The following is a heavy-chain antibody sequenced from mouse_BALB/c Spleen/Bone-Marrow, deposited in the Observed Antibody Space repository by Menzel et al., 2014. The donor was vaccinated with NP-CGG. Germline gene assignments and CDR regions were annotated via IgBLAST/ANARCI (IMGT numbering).Heavy chain of an antibody. V-gene: IGHV14-3*02. D-gene: IGHD4-1*01. CDR3: ARWEYYAMDY. J-gene: IGHJ4*01. CDR1: GFNIKDTY. CDR2: IDPANGNT. Sequence: EVQLQQSGAELVKPGASVKLSCTASGFNIKDTYMHWVKQRPEQGLEWIGRIDPANGNTKYDPKFQGKATITADTSSNAAYLQLSSLTSEDTAVYYCARWEYYAMDYWGQGTSVTVSS.